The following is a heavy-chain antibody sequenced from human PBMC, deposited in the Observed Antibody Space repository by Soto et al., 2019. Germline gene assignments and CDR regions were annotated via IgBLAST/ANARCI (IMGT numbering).Heavy chain of an antibody. D-gene: IGHD6-19*01. CDR3: ASGKKEKWLVPKPHRYYYYMDV. CDR2: INPSGGST. CDR1: GYTFTSYY. V-gene: IGHV1-46*03. Sequence: QVQLVQSGAEVKKPGASVKVSCKASGYTFTSYYMHWVRQAPGQGLEWMGIINPSGGSTSYAQKFQGRVTMTRDTSTSTVYMELSSLRSEDTAVYYCASGKKEKWLVPKPHRYYYYMDVWGKGTTVTVSS. J-gene: IGHJ6*03.